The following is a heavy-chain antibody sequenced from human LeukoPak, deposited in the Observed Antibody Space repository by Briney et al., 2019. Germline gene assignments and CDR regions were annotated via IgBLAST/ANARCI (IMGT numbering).Heavy chain of an antibody. CDR2: IIPIFGTA. CDR1: GGTFSSYA. Sequence: SVKVSCKASGGTFSSYAISWVRQAPGQGLEWMGGIIPIFGTANYAQKFQGRVTITADESTSTAYMEPSSLRSEDPAVYNCARDRYSGYGTGRSIFDYWGQGTLVTVSS. CDR3: ARDRYSGYGTGRSIFDY. J-gene: IGHJ4*02. V-gene: IGHV1-69*13. D-gene: IGHD5-12*01.